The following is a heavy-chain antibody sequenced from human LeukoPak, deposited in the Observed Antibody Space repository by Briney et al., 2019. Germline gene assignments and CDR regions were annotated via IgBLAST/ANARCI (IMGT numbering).Heavy chain of an antibody. V-gene: IGHV3-23*01. Sequence: GGSLRLSCAASGFTFSSYGMSWVRQAPGKGLEWVSAISDSGGSTYYADSVKGRFTISRDNSKNTLYLQMNSLRAEDTAVYYCAKDGGEYYDILTGYYPRLYYMDVWGKGTTVTVAS. CDR2: ISDSGGST. J-gene: IGHJ6*03. CDR3: AKDGGEYYDILTGYYPRLYYMDV. D-gene: IGHD3-9*01. CDR1: GFTFSSYG.